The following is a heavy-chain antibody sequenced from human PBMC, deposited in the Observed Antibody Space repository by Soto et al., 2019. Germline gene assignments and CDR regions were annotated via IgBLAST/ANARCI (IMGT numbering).Heavy chain of an antibody. D-gene: IGHD6-19*01. CDR1: GFTFSDHY. CDR3: ARITSGRRDFDY. Sequence: PGGSLRLCCAASGFTFSDHYMSWIRQAPGKGLEWISYISTSGSSIYYTVSVKGRFTISRDNAKNSLSLQMNSLRVEDTAVYYCARITSGRRDFDYWGQGTLVTVSS. CDR2: ISTSGSSI. V-gene: IGHV3-11*01. J-gene: IGHJ4*02.